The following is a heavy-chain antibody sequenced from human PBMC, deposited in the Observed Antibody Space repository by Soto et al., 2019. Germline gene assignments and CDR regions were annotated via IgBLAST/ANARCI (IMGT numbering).Heavy chain of an antibody. CDR3: ARVGDEGQEWLVAFDY. V-gene: IGHV6-1*01. CDR2: TYYRSKWYS. D-gene: IGHD6-19*01. CDR1: GDSVSSNSAA. Sequence: SQTLSLTCAISGDSVSSNSAAWNWIMHSPSRGLEWLGRTYYRSKWYSDYAVSVKSRITINPDTSKNQFSLQLNSVTPEDTAVYYRARVGDEGQEWLVAFDYWGQXSLVTGSS. J-gene: IGHJ4*02.